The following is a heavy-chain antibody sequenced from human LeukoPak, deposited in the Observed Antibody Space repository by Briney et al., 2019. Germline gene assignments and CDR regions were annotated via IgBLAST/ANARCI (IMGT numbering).Heavy chain of an antibody. CDR2: IVYSGST. CDR3: ARGLASGYPPVPFDY. V-gene: IGHV4-39*07. Sequence: PSETLSLTCSVSGGSISSSSFYWGWIRQPPGKGLEWIGEIVYSGSTNYNPPLKSRVSISADTSKVQFSLTLSSVTAADTAVYFCARGLASGYPPVPFDYWGQGTLVTVSS. J-gene: IGHJ4*02. D-gene: IGHD3-3*01. CDR1: GGSISSSSFY.